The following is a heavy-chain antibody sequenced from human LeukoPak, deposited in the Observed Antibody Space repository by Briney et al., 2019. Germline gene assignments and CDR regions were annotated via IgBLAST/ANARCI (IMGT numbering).Heavy chain of an antibody. CDR3: AKGGVDYSNYNWFDP. J-gene: IGHJ5*02. Sequence: GGSLRLSCAASGFTFSSYAMSWVRQAPGKGLEWVSAISGSGGSTYYADSVKGRFTISRDKSKNTLYLQMNSLRAEDTAVYYCAKGGVDYSNYNWFDPWGQGTLVTVSS. D-gene: IGHD4-11*01. CDR2: ISGSGGST. V-gene: IGHV3-23*01. CDR1: GFTFSSYA.